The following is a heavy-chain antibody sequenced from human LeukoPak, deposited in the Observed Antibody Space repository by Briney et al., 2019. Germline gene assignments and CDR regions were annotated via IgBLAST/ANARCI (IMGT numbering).Heavy chain of an antibody. CDR2: IYYSGST. Sequence: SGTLSLTCTVSGGSISSYYWSWIRQPPGKGLEWIGYIYYSGSTNYNPSLKSRVTISVDTSKNQFSLKLSSVTAADTAVYYCARAGYSGYDLYYWGQGTLVTVSS. CDR1: GGSISSYY. J-gene: IGHJ4*02. V-gene: IGHV4-59*01. D-gene: IGHD5-12*01. CDR3: ARAGYSGYDLYY.